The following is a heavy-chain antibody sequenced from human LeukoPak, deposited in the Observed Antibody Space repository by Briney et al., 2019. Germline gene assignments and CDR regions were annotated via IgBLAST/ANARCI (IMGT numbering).Heavy chain of an antibody. CDR2: IIPILGIA. D-gene: IGHD6-13*01. J-gene: IGHJ4*02. Sequence: SVKVSCKASGGTFSSYAISWVRQAPGQGLEWMGRIIPILGIANYAQKFQGGVTITADKSTSTAYMELSSLRSEDTAVYYCARGGIIAAAGDFDYWGQGTLVTVSS. CDR1: GGTFSSYA. V-gene: IGHV1-69*04. CDR3: ARGGIIAAAGDFDY.